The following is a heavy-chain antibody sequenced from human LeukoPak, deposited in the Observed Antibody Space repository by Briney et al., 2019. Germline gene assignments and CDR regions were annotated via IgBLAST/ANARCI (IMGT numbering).Heavy chain of an antibody. J-gene: IGHJ6*02. V-gene: IGHV4-4*02. D-gene: IGHD6-13*01. CDR1: GGSISSSNW. CDR3: ARVGIAAAASDYYYYGMDV. Sequence: PSETLSLTCAVSGGSISSSNWWSWVRQPPGKGLEWIGEIYHSGSTNYNPSLKSRVTISVDKSKNQFSLKLSSVTAADTAVYYCARVGIAAAASDYYYYGMDVWGQGTTVTVSS. CDR2: IYHSGST.